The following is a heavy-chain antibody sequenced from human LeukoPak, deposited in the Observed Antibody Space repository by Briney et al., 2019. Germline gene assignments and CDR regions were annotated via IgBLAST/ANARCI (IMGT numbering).Heavy chain of an antibody. Sequence: TSETLSLTCTVSGGSISSYYWSWIQQPAGKGLEWIGRIYTNGSTNYNPSLKSRVTMSVDTSKNQFSLKLSSVTAADTAVYYCARDLMVRVTGYYYGMDVWAKGPRSPSP. CDR3: ARDLMVRVTGYYYGMDV. CDR1: GGSISSYY. D-gene: IGHD3-10*01. CDR2: IYTNGST. V-gene: IGHV4-4*07. J-gene: IGHJ6*02.